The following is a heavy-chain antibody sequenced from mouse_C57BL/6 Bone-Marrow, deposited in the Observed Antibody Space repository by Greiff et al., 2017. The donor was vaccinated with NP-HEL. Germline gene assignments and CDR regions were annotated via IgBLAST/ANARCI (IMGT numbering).Heavy chain of an antibody. CDR1: GFTFSDYG. CDR2: ISSGSSTI. Sequence: EVKVVESGGGLVKPGGSLKLSCAASGFTFSDYGMHWVRQAPEKGLEWVAYISSGSSTIYYADTVKGRFTISRDNAKNTLFLQMTSLRSEDTAMYYCARNYDGYYPFAYWGQGTLVTVSA. V-gene: IGHV5-17*01. D-gene: IGHD2-3*01. J-gene: IGHJ3*01. CDR3: ARNYDGYYPFAY.